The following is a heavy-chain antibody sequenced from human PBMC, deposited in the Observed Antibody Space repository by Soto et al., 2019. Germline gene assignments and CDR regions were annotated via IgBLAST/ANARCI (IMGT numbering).Heavy chain of an antibody. CDR1: GGSISSSNW. D-gene: IGHD5-18*01. J-gene: IGHJ4*02. CDR2: FYHSGTT. V-gene: IGHV4-4*02. Sequence: QVQLQESGPGLVKPSGTLSLTCAVSGGSISSSNWWSWVRQPPGKGLEWVGEFYHSGTTNYNPSLRSRATISIDNSKNQFSLNLSSVTAADTAVYYCARVSAMVNSFDYWGQGTLVTVSS. CDR3: ARVSAMVNSFDY.